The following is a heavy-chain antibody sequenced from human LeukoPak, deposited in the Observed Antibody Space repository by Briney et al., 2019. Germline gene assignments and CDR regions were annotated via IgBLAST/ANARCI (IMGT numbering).Heavy chain of an antibody. CDR2: ISSNSSSI. J-gene: IGHJ4*02. V-gene: IGHV3-48*01. CDR1: GFTFGSYG. D-gene: IGHD3-9*01. CDR3: ARMLRYFDWFDY. Sequence: GGSLRLSCAASGFTFGSYGMNWVRQAPGKGLEWVSGISSNSSSIYYADSVKGRFTISRDNAKNSLYLQMNSLRAEDTAVYYCARMLRYFDWFDYWGQGTLVTVSS.